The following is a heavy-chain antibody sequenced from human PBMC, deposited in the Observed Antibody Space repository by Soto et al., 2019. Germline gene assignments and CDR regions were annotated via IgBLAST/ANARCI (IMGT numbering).Heavy chain of an antibody. V-gene: IGHV1-46*01. CDR1: GNTFSNYY. J-gene: IGHJ4*02. CDR3: ASGYYDSSGYYYPIDY. Sequence: ASVKVSCKASGNTFSNYYIHWVRQAPGQGLEWMGTINPSGGHTTYAQKFLGRVTMTRDTSTSTLYMELNSLRAEDTAVYYCASGYYDSSGYYYPIDYWGQGTLVTVSS. CDR2: INPSGGHT. D-gene: IGHD3-22*01.